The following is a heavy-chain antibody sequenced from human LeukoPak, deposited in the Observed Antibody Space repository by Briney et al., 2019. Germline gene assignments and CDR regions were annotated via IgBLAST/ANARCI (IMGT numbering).Heavy chain of an antibody. J-gene: IGHJ4*02. CDR1: GFTFSDYY. Sequence: PGGSLRLSCAASGFTFSDYYMSWIRQAPGKGLEWVSGVNGNGGSTSYADSVKGRFTISRDNSKNTVYLQMNSLRVEDTAVYYCAKSLYGGCDYWGQGTVVTVSS. D-gene: IGHD3-16*02. CDR3: AKSLYGGCDY. CDR2: VNGNGGST. V-gene: IGHV3-23*01.